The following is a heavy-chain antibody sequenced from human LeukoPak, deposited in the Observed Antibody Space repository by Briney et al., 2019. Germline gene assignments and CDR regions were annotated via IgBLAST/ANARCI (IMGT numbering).Heavy chain of an antibody. Sequence: SVKVSCKASGGTFSSYAISWVRQAPGQGLEWMGGIIPIFGTANYAQKFQGRVTITADESTSTAYMELSSLRSEDTAVYYCARDHFLEWLQGMDYYYYYVDVWGKGTTVTVSS. J-gene: IGHJ6*03. CDR1: GGTFSSYA. CDR2: IIPIFGTA. CDR3: ARDHFLEWLQGMDYYYYYVDV. D-gene: IGHD3-3*01. V-gene: IGHV1-69*13.